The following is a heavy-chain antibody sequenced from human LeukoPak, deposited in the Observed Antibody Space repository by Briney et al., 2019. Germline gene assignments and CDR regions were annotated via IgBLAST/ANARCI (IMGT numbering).Heavy chain of an antibody. J-gene: IGHJ4*02. Sequence: GGSLRLSCAASGFTFSSYWMHWVRQAPGKGLVWVSRINSDGSSTSYADSVKGRFTISRDNAKNTLYLQMNSLRAEDTAVYYCARESYYYGSGSLLDYWGQGTLVTVSS. D-gene: IGHD3-10*01. CDR2: INSDGSST. CDR3: ARESYYYGSGSLLDY. CDR1: GFTFSSYW. V-gene: IGHV3-74*01.